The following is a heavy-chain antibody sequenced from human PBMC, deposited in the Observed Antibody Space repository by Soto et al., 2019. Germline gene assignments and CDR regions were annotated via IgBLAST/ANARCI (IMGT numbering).Heavy chain of an antibody. CDR2: IIPIFGTA. CDR1: GGTCSSYA. CDR3: ARTTSGSSWPPPGILVLPHLYCMDV. J-gene: IGHJ6*02. D-gene: IGHD6-13*01. Sequence: QVQLVQSGAEVKKPGSSVKVSCKASGGTCSSYAISWVRQAPGQVLEWMGGIIPIFGTANYAQKFQGRVTITANESTSSAYMELSSLRSEATAVSYCARTTSGSSWPPPGILVLPHLYCMDVWGQGTTVTVSS. V-gene: IGHV1-69*01.